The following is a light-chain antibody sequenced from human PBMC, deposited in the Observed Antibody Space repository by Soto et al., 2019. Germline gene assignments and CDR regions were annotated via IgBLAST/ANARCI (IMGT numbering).Light chain of an antibody. V-gene: IGKV1-12*01. CDR1: QAASTW. CDR2: AAS. J-gene: IGKJ1*01. CDR3: QQYNSSPRT. Sequence: IQMPLSPSFVSASVGDRVTITCRASQAASTWLAWYRQKPGDAPKLLIYAASTLQSGVPSRFSGSGSGTDFTLTIRRLEPEDFVAYYCQQYNSSPRTFGQGTKVDIK.